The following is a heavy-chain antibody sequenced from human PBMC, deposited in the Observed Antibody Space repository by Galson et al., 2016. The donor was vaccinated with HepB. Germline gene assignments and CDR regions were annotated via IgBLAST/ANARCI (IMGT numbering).Heavy chain of an antibody. CDR2: ISYDGSVK. CDR1: GFPFSSHA. J-gene: IGHJ4*02. Sequence: SLRLSCAASGFPFSSHAMHWVRQAPGKGLEWLALISYDGSVKYYADSVKGRFTISRDNSKNTMYVHMTGLRAEDTAVYYCAKSPATAGAYYFDSWGQGTLVTVSS. CDR3: AKSPATAGAYYFDS. V-gene: IGHV3-30*04. D-gene: IGHD6-13*01.